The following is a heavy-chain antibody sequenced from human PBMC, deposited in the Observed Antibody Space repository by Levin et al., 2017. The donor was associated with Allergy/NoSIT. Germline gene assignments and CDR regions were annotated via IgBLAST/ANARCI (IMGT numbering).Heavy chain of an antibody. Sequence: GSGPTLVKPTETLTLTCTVSGFSLSNARMGVSWIRQPPGKALEWLAHIFSNDEKSYSTSLKSRLTISKDTSKSQVVLTMTNMDPVDTATYYCARRVIQLWADEGWYFDLWGRGTLVTVSS. CDR2: IFSNDEK. D-gene: IGHD5-18*01. CDR3: ARRVIQLWADEGWYFDL. V-gene: IGHV2-26*01. CDR1: GFSLSNARMG. J-gene: IGHJ2*01.